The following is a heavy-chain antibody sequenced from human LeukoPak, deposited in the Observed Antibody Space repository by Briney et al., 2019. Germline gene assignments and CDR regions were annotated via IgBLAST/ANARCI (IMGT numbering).Heavy chain of an antibody. CDR2: IYYSGST. CDR1: GDSISNSSYC. J-gene: IGHJ5*02. D-gene: IGHD6-13*01. Sequence: SETLSLTCSVSGDSISNSSYCWGWIRQTPGKGLEWIASIYYSGSTEYNPSLQSRVTISVDTSRNEFSLKLRSVTAADTAVYFCARRFDSWSNWFDPWGQGTLVTVSS. V-gene: IGHV4-39*07. CDR3: ARRFDSWSNWFDP.